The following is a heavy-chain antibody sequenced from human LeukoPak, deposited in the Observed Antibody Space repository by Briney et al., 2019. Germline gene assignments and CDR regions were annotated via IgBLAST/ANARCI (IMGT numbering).Heavy chain of an antibody. CDR3: ARHIGPYGYSYGSYGYNWFDP. D-gene: IGHD5-18*01. CDR2: INHSGST. CDR1: GGSFSGYY. J-gene: IGHJ5*02. Sequence: SETLSLTCAVYGGSFSGYYWRWIRQPPGKGLEWIGEINHSGSTNYNPSLKSRVTISVDTSKNQFSLKLSSVTAADTAVYYCARHIGPYGYSYGSYGYNWFDPWGQGTLVTVSS. V-gene: IGHV4-34*01.